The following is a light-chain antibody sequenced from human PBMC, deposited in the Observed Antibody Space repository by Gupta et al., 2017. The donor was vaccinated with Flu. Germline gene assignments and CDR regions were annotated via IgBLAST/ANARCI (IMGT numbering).Light chain of an antibody. CDR1: QSVSSSY. Sequence: DIVFTQSPDTLSSFPGDRANLSCSASQSVSSSYLAWYQQKPGQAPRLLIYGASSRATGIPDRFSGSGSGTDFTLTISRLEPEDVGIYYCKQDGSSPGTFGQGTRLEIK. CDR2: GAS. V-gene: IGKV3-20*01. CDR3: KQDGSSPGT. J-gene: IGKJ5*01.